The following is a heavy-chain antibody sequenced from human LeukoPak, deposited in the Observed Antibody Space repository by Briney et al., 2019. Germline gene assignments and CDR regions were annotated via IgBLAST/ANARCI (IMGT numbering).Heavy chain of an antibody. CDR3: ASDGYYDSSGYLYYFDY. CDR2: IIPIFGTA. Sequence: ASVKVSCKASGGTFSSYAISWVRQAPGQWLELMGGIIPIFGTANYAQKFQGRVMITADESTSTAYMELSSLRSEDTAVYYCASDGYYDSSGYLYYFDYWGQGTLVTVSS. CDR1: GGTFSSYA. V-gene: IGHV1-69*13. J-gene: IGHJ4*02. D-gene: IGHD3-22*01.